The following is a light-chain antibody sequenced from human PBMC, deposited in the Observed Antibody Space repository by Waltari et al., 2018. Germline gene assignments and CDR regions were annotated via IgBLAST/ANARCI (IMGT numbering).Light chain of an antibody. J-gene: IGKJ2*01. CDR2: WAS. V-gene: IGKV4-1*01. CDR1: QSVLYSSNNKNY. Sequence: DIVMTQSPDSLAVSLGARATINCKSSQSVLYSSNNKNYLTWYHQKPGQPPKLLIYWASTRQSGVPDRFSGSGSGTEFTLTISSLQAEDVAVYYCHQYYATPYTFGQGTKLEIK. CDR3: HQYYATPYT.